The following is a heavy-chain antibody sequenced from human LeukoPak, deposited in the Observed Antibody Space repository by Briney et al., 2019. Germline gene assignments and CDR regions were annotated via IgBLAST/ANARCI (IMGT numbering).Heavy chain of an antibody. CDR2: ISYDGSNK. CDR3: ARDLEIGLISYFDY. CDR1: GFTFSSYA. Sequence: GGSLRLSCAASGFTFSSYAMHWVRQAPAKGLEWVAVISYDGSNKYYADSAKGRFTISRDNSKNTLYLQMNSLRAEDTAVYYCARDLEIGLISYFDYWGQGTLVTVSS. V-gene: IGHV3-30-3*01. J-gene: IGHJ4*02. D-gene: IGHD1-1*01.